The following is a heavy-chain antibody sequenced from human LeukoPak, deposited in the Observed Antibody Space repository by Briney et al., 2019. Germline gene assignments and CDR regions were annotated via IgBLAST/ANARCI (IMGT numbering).Heavy chain of an antibody. CDR2: IYYSGST. J-gene: IGHJ4*02. Sequence: EWIGSIYYSGSTYYNPSLKSRVTISVDTSKNQFSLKLSSVTAADTAVYYCASDYGSGSPSDYWGQGTLVTVSS. CDR3: ASDYGSGSPSDY. V-gene: IGHV4-39*07. D-gene: IGHD3-10*01.